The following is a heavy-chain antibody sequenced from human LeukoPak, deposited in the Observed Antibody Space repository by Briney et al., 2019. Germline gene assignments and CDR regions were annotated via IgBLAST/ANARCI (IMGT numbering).Heavy chain of an antibody. D-gene: IGHD3-16*02. CDR3: ARDHRTYYDYVWGSYRQFDY. CDR1: GGTFSSYA. Sequence: SVTVSCTASGGTFSSYAISWVRQAPGQGLEWMGGIIPIFGTANYAQKFQGRVTITADESTSTAYMELSSLRSEDTAVYYCARDHRTYYDYVWGSYRQFDYWGQGTLVTVSS. V-gene: IGHV1-69*13. CDR2: IIPIFGTA. J-gene: IGHJ4*02.